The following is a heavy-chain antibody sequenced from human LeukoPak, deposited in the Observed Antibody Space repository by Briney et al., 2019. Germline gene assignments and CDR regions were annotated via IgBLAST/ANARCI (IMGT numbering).Heavy chain of an antibody. Sequence: GASVKVSCKASGGSFSSYAISWVRQAPGQGLEWMGGIIPIFGTANYAQKFQGRVTITTDESTSTAYMELSSLRSDDTAVYYCARSDRYSSGSFGASDIWGQGTMVTVSS. J-gene: IGHJ3*02. V-gene: IGHV1-69*05. CDR1: GGSFSSYA. CDR3: ARSDRYSSGSFGASDI. D-gene: IGHD6-19*01. CDR2: IIPIFGTA.